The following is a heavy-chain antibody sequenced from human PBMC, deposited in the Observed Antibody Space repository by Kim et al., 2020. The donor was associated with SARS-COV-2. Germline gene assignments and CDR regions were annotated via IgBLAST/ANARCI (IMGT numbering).Heavy chain of an antibody. V-gene: IGHV3-43*02. J-gene: IGHJ1*01. D-gene: IGHD5-12*01. Sequence: GGSLRLSCAASGFTFDDYSLLWVRQAPGKGLEWVSLIGGDSSNTYYLDSVKGRFTVSRDTSKNSLYLQMNSLRMEDTALYYCAKDMWDSGHGIGNIELWGQGTLVTVSS. CDR3: AKDMWDSGHGIGNIEL. CDR2: IGGDSSNT. CDR1: GFTFDDYS.